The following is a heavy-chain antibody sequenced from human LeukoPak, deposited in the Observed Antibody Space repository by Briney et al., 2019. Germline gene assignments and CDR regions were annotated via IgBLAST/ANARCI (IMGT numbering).Heavy chain of an antibody. J-gene: IGHJ4*02. CDR3: AKDLYSNYGPADY. Sequence: GGSLRLSCVGSGFTFSRYWLNWVRQAPGKGLEWVSTINGGGVNTHYADSVGGRFTISRDNSKNTLFLQMNSLRDEDTAVYYCAKDLYSNYGPADYWGQGNLVTVSS. CDR2: INGGGVNT. D-gene: IGHD4-11*01. CDR1: GFTFSRYW. V-gene: IGHV3-23*01.